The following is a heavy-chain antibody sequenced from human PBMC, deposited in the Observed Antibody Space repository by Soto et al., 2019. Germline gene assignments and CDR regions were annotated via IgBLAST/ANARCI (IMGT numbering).Heavy chain of an antibody. CDR1: GFTFSSYG. J-gene: IGHJ4*02. V-gene: IGHV3-30*18. D-gene: IGHD4-17*01. CDR3: AKDFTVTTQFPRDY. Sequence: QVQLVESGGGVVQPGRSLRLSCAASGFTFSSYGMHWVRQAPGKGLEWVAVISYDGSNKYYADSVKGRFTISRDNSKNTLYLQMNSLRAEDTAVYYCAKDFTVTTQFPRDYWGQGTLVTVSS. CDR2: ISYDGSNK.